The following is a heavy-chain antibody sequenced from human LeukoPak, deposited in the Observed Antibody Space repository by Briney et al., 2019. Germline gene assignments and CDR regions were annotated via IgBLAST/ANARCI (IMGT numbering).Heavy chain of an antibody. CDR2: IYYSGRT. J-gene: IGHJ4*02. V-gene: IGHV4-39*07. Sequence: PSETLSLTCIVSVDSISSSSFYWDWIRQPPGKGLEWIGNIYYSGRTSYNPSLKSRVTISVDTSKNQFSLKLSSVTAADTAVYYCARFPRYWGQGILVTVSS. CDR3: ARFPRY. CDR1: VDSISSSSFY.